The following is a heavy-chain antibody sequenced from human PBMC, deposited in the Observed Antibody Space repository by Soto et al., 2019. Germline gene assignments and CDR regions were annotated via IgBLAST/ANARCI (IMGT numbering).Heavy chain of an antibody. CDR2: IDYSGTA. CDR1: GGSFSGHF. Sequence: SEPLSLTCAVSGGSFSGHFWGWVRQPPGKGLEWIGNIDYSGTAYFNPSLGTRVTFPVDTSKNQFSLTLYSVTAADTAVYYCARTTGRHLDFWGQGILVTVSS. V-gene: IGHV4-59*04. J-gene: IGHJ4*02. D-gene: IGHD4-4*01. CDR3: ARTTGRHLDF.